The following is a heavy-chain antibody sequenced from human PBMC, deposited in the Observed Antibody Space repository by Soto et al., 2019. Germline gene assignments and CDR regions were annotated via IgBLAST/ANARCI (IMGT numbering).Heavy chain of an antibody. CDR1: GGTISSYP. CDR3: ARSIAVAAPDY. D-gene: IGHD6-13*01. Sequence: SVKVSCKASGGTISSYPISWVRQAPGQGLEWMGRIIPILGIANYAQKFQGRVTITADKSTSTAYMELSSLRSEDTAVYYCARSIAVAAPDYWGQGTLVTVSS. V-gene: IGHV1-69*02. J-gene: IGHJ4*02. CDR2: IIPILGIA.